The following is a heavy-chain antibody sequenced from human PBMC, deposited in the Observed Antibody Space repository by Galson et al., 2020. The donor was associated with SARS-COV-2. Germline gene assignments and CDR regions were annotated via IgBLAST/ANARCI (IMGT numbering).Heavy chain of an antibody. Sequence: ASDTLSLTCTVSGGSISSAEYYWSWVRQRPGKGLEWLGYIYYTGSTFYNPSLKSRIAISADTSKNQFSLRLTSVTAADTAVYFCATYQVMRGYWDGHFYFDYWGWGTVVAVSS. CDR3: ATYQVMRGYWDGHFYFDY. J-gene: IGHJ4*02. CDR1: GGSISSAEYY. V-gene: IGHV4-31*03. CDR2: IYYTGST. D-gene: IGHD3-3*01.